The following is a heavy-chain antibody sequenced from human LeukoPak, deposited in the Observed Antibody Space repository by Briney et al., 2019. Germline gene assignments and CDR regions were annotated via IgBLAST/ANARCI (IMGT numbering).Heavy chain of an antibody. CDR3: ARGDILTGPYYFDY. D-gene: IGHD3-9*01. CDR1: GFTFSSYA. CDR2: ISYDGSTK. J-gene: IGHJ4*02. V-gene: IGHV3-30-3*01. Sequence: GRSLRLSCAASGFTFSSYAMHWVRQAPGKGLEWVAVISYDGSTKYYADSVKGRFTISRDNSKNTLYLQINSLRPEDTAVYYCARGDILTGPYYFDYWGQGTLVTVSS.